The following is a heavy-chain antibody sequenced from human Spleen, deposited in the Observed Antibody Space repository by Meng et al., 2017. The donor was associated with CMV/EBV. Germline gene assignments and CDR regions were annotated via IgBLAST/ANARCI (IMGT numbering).Heavy chain of an antibody. J-gene: IGHJ4*02. Sequence: QVHLGQSGGGVKRPGSSVKVSCKASGGTFSSYAISWVRQAPGQGLEWMGGIIPIFGTANYAQKFQGRVTITADESTSTAYMELSSLRSEDTAVYYCARALSRDGYLSYFDYWGQGTLVTVSS. V-gene: IGHV1-69*12. CDR1: GGTFSSYA. CDR2: IIPIFGTA. CDR3: ARALSRDGYLSYFDY. D-gene: IGHD5-24*01.